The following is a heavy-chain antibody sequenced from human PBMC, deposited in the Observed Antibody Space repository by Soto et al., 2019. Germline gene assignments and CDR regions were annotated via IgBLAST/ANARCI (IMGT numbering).Heavy chain of an antibody. Sequence: SETLSLTCTVSGGSISSYYWSWIRQPRGKGLEWIGYIYYSGSTNYNPSLKSRVTISVDTSKNQFSLKLSSVTAADTAVYYCARDLGVGGWYYWFDPWGQGTLVTVSS. CDR3: ARDLGVGGWYYWFDP. CDR2: IYYSGST. J-gene: IGHJ5*02. CDR1: GGSISSYY. V-gene: IGHV4-59*01. D-gene: IGHD6-19*01.